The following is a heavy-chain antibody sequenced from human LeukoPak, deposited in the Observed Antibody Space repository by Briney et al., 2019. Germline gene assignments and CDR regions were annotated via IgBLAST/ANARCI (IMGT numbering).Heavy chain of an antibody. CDR3: AGSGSHVY. Sequence: GGSLRLSCAASGFTFRSYDINWVRQAPGKGLEWVSSITGNGGSTNFADSVKGRFTISRDNSKNTAYLQMNSLRAEDTAVYYCAGSGSHVYWGQGTLVTVSS. V-gene: IGHV3-23*01. J-gene: IGHJ4*02. CDR1: GFTFRSYD. CDR2: ITGNGGST. D-gene: IGHD1-26*01.